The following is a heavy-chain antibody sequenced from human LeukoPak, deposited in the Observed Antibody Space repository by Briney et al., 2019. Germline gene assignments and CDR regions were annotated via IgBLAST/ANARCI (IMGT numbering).Heavy chain of an antibody. CDR3: ARARGYSGYESKWYYYGMDV. Sequence: GGSLRLSCAASGFTVSSNYMSWVRQAPGKGLEWVSVIYSGGSTYYADSVKGRFTISRDNSKNTLYVQMNSLRAEDTAVYYCARARGYSGYESKWYYYGMDVWGQGTTVTVSS. J-gene: IGHJ6*02. D-gene: IGHD5-12*01. CDR1: GFTVSSNY. V-gene: IGHV3-53*01. CDR2: IYSGGST.